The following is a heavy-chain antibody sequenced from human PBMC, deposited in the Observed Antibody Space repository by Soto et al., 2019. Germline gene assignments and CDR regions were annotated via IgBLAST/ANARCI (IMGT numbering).Heavy chain of an antibody. CDR3: ARDSARDGYNINP. Sequence: PSETLSLTCGVSGDTISTGCCSWAWIRQPPGKALEWIGHTYHSGSTNYNPSLKSRVTISVDTSNNQFSLKLSSVIAADTAVYYCARDSARDGYNINPWGQGTLVTVSS. CDR1: GDTISTGCCS. D-gene: IGHD5-12*01. CDR2: TYHSGST. V-gene: IGHV4-30-2*01. J-gene: IGHJ5*02.